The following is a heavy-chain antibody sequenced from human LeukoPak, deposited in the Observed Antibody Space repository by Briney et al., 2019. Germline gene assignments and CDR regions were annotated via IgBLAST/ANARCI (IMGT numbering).Heavy chain of an antibody. Sequence: GESLKISCKGSGYSFTSYWIGWVRQMPGKGLEWMGIIYPGDSGTRYSPSFQGQVTISADKSISTAYLQWSSLKASDTAMYYCARHLTDGGSIVVVPAALDYWGQGTLVTVSS. CDR1: GYSFTSYW. D-gene: IGHD2-2*01. CDR3: ARHLTDGGSIVVVPAALDY. CDR2: IYPGDSGT. V-gene: IGHV5-51*01. J-gene: IGHJ4*02.